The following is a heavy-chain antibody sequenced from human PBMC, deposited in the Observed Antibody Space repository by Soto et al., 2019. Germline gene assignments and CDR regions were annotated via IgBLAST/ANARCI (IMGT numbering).Heavy chain of an antibody. CDR3: AYSANHRYFFDS. Sequence: QVQLVQSGAEVKKPGSSVKVSSKASGGSFRSYAVNWVRQAPGQGLECLGGISPIFGTPNYAQKFHGRVSITADESTSTVYMDLISLTSEDTAVYYCAYSANHRYFFDSWGQGPLVPVSS. CDR1: GGSFRSYA. J-gene: IGHJ5*01. D-gene: IGHD5-18*01. V-gene: IGHV1-69*12. CDR2: ISPIFGTP.